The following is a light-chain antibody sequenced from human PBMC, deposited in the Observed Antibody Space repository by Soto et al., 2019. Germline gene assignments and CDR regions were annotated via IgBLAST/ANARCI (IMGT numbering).Light chain of an antibody. CDR3: VQALQTPYT. CDR2: LGS. J-gene: IGKJ2*01. CDR1: QSLLHSNGYNY. V-gene: IGKV2-28*01. Sequence: DIVMTQSPLSLPVTPGEPASISCRSSQSLLHSNGYNYLDWYLQKPGQSPQLLIYLGSNRASGVXAXXSGSGAGTEFTLKISRVEAEDVGVYYCVQALQTPYTFGQGTKLEIK.